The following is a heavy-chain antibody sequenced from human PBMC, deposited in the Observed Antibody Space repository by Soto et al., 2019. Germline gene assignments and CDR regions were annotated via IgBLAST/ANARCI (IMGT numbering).Heavy chain of an antibody. Sequence: GGSLRLSCAASGFTFSNAWMNWVRQAPGKGLEWVGQIRSKTDGGTIVYPAPVKGRFIISRDDSTNTLYLQMNRLKTEATAVYYCTTAHPRGPDYWGPGTLVTVSS. D-gene: IGHD5-12*01. CDR3: TTAHPRGPDY. CDR1: GFTFSNAW. CDR2: IRSKTDGGTI. V-gene: IGHV3-15*01. J-gene: IGHJ4*02.